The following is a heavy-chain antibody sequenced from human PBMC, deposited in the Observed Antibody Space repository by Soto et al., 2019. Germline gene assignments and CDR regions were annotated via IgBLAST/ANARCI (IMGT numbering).Heavy chain of an antibody. D-gene: IGHD2-8*01. Sequence: QVQLVQSGAEVKKPGASVKVSCKASGYTFTSYYMHWVRQAPGQGLEWMGIINPSGGSTSYAQKFQGRVTMTRDTSTSTVYMEPSSLRSEDTAVYYCARDPSAYCTNGVCPPPHWYFDLWGRGTLVTVSS. V-gene: IGHV1-46*03. J-gene: IGHJ2*01. CDR3: ARDPSAYCTNGVCPPPHWYFDL. CDR2: INPSGGST. CDR1: GYTFTSYY.